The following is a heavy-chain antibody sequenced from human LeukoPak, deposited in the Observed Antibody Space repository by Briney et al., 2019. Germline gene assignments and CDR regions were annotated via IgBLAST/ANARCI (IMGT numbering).Heavy chain of an antibody. D-gene: IGHD1-26*01. CDR3: ARDGPEGSGSYLNY. Sequence: GGSLSLSCAASGFTFSSYSMNWVRQAPGKGLEWVSCITTSGTYIYYADSVKGRFTISRDNAKNSLYLQMNSLRAEDTAVYYCARDGPEGSGSYLNYWGQGTLVTVSS. V-gene: IGHV3-21*01. CDR2: ITTSGTYI. CDR1: GFTFSSYS. J-gene: IGHJ4*02.